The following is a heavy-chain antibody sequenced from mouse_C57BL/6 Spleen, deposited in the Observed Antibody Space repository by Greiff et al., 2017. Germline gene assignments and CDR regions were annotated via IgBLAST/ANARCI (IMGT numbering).Heavy chain of an antibody. J-gene: IGHJ2*01. CDR2: RRNKANDYTT. Sequence: EVNVVESGGGLVQSGRSLRLSCATSGFTFSDFYMEWVRQAPGKGLEWIAARRNKANDYTTEYSASVKGRFIVSRDTSQSILYLQMNALRAEDTAIYSCARAYYGYDEGGFDYWGQGTTLTVSS. D-gene: IGHD2-2*01. CDR1: GFTFSDFY. CDR3: ARAYYGYDEGGFDY. V-gene: IGHV7-1*01.